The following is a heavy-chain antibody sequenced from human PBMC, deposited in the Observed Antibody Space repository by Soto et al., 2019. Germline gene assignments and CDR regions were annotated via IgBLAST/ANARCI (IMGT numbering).Heavy chain of an antibody. D-gene: IGHD1-26*01. J-gene: IGHJ4*02. CDR2: LSGSGGST. V-gene: IGHV3-23*01. CDR3: AREGGTYYFDY. Sequence: EVQLLESGGGLVQPGGSLRLSCAASGFTFSSYGMSWVRQAPGKGLEWVSGLSGSGGSTNYADSVEGRFTISRDNAKNSLYLQMNSLRAEDTAMYYCAREGGTYYFDYWGQGALVTVSS. CDR1: GFTFSSYG.